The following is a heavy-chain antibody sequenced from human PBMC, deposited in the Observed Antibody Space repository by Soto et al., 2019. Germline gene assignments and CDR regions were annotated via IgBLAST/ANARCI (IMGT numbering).Heavy chain of an antibody. CDR3: VAGQYFFDY. D-gene: IGHD6-19*01. CDR1: GFSFPCYG. CDR2: ISYDGSNK. J-gene: IGHJ4*02. Sequence: PGGSLRLSSAASGFSFPCYGTQWVRQAPGKGLERVAVISYDGSNKYYADSVKDRFTISRDNSKKTLYLQMNSLRADDTAVYYCVAGQYFFDYCGQGT. V-gene: IGHV3-30*03.